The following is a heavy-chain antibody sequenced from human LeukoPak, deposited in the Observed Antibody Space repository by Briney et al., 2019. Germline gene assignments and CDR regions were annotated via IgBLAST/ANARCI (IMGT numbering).Heavy chain of an antibody. Sequence: PGGSLRLSCAASGFTFSNAWMSWVRQAPGKGLEWVGRIKSKTDGGTTDYAAPVKGRFTISGDDSKNTLYLQMNSLKTEDTAVYYCTTDFLMTLYYYDSSGYPITFDYRGQGTLVTVSS. V-gene: IGHV3-15*01. CDR1: GFTFSNAW. D-gene: IGHD3-22*01. CDR3: TTDFLMTLYYYDSSGYPITFDY. CDR2: IKSKTDGGTT. J-gene: IGHJ4*02.